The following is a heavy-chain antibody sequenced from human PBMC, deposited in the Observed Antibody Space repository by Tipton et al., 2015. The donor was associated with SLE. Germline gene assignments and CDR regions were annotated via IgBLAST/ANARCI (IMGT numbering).Heavy chain of an antibody. CDR3: ARSRKWGLLMGYYFDY. J-gene: IGHJ4*02. CDR2: IYYSGST. Sequence: TLSLTCTVSGGSISSSSYYWGWIRQPPGKGLEWIGSIYYSGSTYYNPSLKSRVTISVDTSKNQFSLKLSSVTAADTAGYYCARSRKWGLLMGYYFDYWGQGTLVTVSS. V-gene: IGHV4-39*07. CDR1: GGSISSSSYY. D-gene: IGHD1-26*01.